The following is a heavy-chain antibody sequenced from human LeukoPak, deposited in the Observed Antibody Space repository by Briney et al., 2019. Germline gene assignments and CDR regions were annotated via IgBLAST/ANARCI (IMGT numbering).Heavy chain of an antibody. CDR2: INPNSGGT. D-gene: IGHD6-19*01. V-gene: IGHV1-2*06. Sequence: ASVKVSCKASGYTFTGYYMHWVRQAPRQGLEWMGRINPNSGGTNYAQKFQGRVTMTRDTSISTAYVELSRLRSDDTAVYYRARNQYEAGYSSGWYGNWFDPWGQGTLVTVSS. J-gene: IGHJ5*02. CDR3: ARNQYEAGYSSGWYGNWFDP. CDR1: GYTFTGYY.